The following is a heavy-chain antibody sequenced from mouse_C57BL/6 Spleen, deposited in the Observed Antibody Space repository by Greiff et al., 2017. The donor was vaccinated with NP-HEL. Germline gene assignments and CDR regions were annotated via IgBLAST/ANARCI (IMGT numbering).Heavy chain of an antibody. Sequence: QVQLQQPGAELVRPGSSVKLSCKASGYTFTSYWMDWVKQRPGQGLEWIGNIYPSDSETHYNQKFKDKATLTVDKSSSTAYMQFSSLTSEDSAVYYCARTKNDYDWFAYWGQGTLVTVSA. V-gene: IGHV1-61*01. J-gene: IGHJ3*01. CDR2: IYPSDSET. CDR3: ARTKNDYDWFAY. CDR1: GYTFTSYW. D-gene: IGHD2-4*01.